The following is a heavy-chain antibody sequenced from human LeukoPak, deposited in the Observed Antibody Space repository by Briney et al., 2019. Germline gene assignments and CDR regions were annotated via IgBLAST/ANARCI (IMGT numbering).Heavy chain of an antibody. CDR1: GFTFSSYG. D-gene: IGHD5-24*01. V-gene: IGHV3-33*01. Sequence: PGGSLRLSCAASGFTFSSYGMHWVRQAPGKGLAWVAVIWYDGSNKYYADSVKGRFTISRDNSKNTLYLQMNSLRAEDTAVYYCARDGGDGYNMYYFDYWGQGTLVTVSS. CDR3: ARDGGDGYNMYYFDY. J-gene: IGHJ4*02. CDR2: IWYDGSNK.